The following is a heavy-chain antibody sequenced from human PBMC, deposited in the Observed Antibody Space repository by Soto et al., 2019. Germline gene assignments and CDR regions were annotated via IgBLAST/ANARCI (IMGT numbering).Heavy chain of an antibody. CDR3: ARRGYGGYFRL. V-gene: IGHV1-69*06. Sequence: QVQLVQSGAEVKKPGSSVKVSCKASGGTFSSYAISWVRQAPGQGLEWMGGIIPIFGTANYSQKFQGRVTITADKSTSAAYMELSSLRAEDRAVYFFARRGYGGYFRLWGQGTLVTVSS. J-gene: IGHJ4*02. D-gene: IGHD5-12*01. CDR1: GGTFSSYA. CDR2: IIPIFGTA.